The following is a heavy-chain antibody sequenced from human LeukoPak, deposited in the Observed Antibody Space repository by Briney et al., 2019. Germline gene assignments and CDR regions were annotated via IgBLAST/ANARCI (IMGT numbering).Heavy chain of an antibody. Sequence: PGGDLRLSCAVSGFTFSSYEMNWVRQAPGKGLEWVSYISTSGHTTYYTDSVKGRFTISRDNAQNSLFLQMNSLRAEDTAVYYCARAGGGYWFDPWGQGTLVTVSS. D-gene: IGHD2-15*01. CDR1: GFTFSSYE. V-gene: IGHV3-48*03. CDR3: ARAGGGYWFDP. CDR2: ISTSGHTT. J-gene: IGHJ5*02.